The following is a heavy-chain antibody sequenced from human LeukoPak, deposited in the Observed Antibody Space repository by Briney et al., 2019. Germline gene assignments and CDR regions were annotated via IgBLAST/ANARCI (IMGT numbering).Heavy chain of an antibody. CDR2: INHSGST. Sequence: SETLSLTCAVYGGSFSGYYWSWIRQPPGKGLEWIGEINHSGSTNYNPSLKSRVTISVDTSKNQFSLKLSSVTAADTAVYYCARRHIVVVTAIPRAFDIWGQGTMVTVSS. J-gene: IGHJ3*02. CDR1: GGSFSGYY. CDR3: ARRHIVVVTAIPRAFDI. V-gene: IGHV4-34*01. D-gene: IGHD2-21*02.